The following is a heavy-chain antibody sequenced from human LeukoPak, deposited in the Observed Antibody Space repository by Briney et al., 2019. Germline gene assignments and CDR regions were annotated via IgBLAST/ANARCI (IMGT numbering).Heavy chain of an antibody. CDR3: ARDRRYYYGSGGANH. CDR2: ISAYNGNT. J-gene: IGHJ5*02. D-gene: IGHD3-10*01. CDR1: GYTFTSYG. Sequence: APVKVSCKASGYTFTSYGISWVRQAPGQGLEWMGWISAYNGNTNYAQKLQGRVTMTTDTSTSTAYMELRSLRSDDTAVYYCARDRRYYYGSGGANHWGQGTLVTVSS. V-gene: IGHV1-18*01.